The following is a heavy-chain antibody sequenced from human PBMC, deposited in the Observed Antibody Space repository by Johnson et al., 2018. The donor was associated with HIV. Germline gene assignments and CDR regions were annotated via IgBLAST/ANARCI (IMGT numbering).Heavy chain of an antibody. J-gene: IGHJ3*02. Sequence: QVQLVESGGGLVKPGGSLRLSCAASGFTFSSYGMHWVRQAPGKGLEWVAFIRYDGSNKYYADSVKGRFTISRDNSKNTLYLQMNSLRAEDTAVYYCARLPSGYSRDDFDIWGQGTMVTVSS. D-gene: IGHD5-18*01. CDR2: IRYDGSNK. CDR1: GFTFSSYG. V-gene: IGHV3-30*02. CDR3: ARLPSGYSRDDFDI.